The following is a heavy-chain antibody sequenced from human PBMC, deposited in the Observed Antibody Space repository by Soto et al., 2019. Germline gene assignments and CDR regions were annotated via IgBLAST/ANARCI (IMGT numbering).Heavy chain of an antibody. Sequence: QVQLVKSGAEVKNPGASVKVSCKASGYPFTSYYMHWVRQAPGQGLEWMGIINPSGTTTDYAQKFQGRVTLTRVTSTSTYYMELSSLRSEYTAVYYCARPHFASHFSYGMDVWGQGTPVTVSS. CDR2: INPSGTTT. CDR3: ARPHFASHFSYGMDV. CDR1: GYPFTSYY. J-gene: IGHJ6*02. V-gene: IGHV1-46*01. D-gene: IGHD2-2*01.